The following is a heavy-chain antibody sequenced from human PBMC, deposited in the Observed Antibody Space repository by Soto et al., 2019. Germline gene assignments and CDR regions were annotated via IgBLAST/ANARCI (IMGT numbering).Heavy chain of an antibody. D-gene: IGHD2-8*01. Sequence: EVQLLESGGGLVQPGGSLRLSCAASGFTFSSYAMSWVRQAPGKGLEWVSAISGSGGSTYYADSVKGRFTISRDNSTNTLYLQMNSLRAEDTAVYYCARHNGVHDAFDIWGQGTMVTVSS. CDR2: ISGSGGST. CDR1: GFTFSSYA. V-gene: IGHV3-23*01. CDR3: ARHNGVHDAFDI. J-gene: IGHJ3*02.